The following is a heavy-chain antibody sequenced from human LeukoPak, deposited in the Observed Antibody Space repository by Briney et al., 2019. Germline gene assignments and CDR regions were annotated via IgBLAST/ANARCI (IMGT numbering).Heavy chain of an antibody. J-gene: IGHJ4*02. CDR1: GGTFSSCA. CDR2: IIPIFGTA. V-gene: IGHV1-69*01. D-gene: IGHD6-13*01. CDR3: ARGPQAAAYFDY. Sequence: ASVKVSCKASGGTFSSCAISRVRQAPGQGLEWMGGIIPIFGTANYAQKFQGRVTITADESTSTAYMELSSLRSEDTAVYYCARGPQAAAYFDYWGQGTLVTVSS.